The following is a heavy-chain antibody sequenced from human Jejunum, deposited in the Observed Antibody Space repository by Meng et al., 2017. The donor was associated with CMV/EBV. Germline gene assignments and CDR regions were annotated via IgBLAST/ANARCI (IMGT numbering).Heavy chain of an antibody. CDR3: ARRHFGYYAMDV. CDR1: GGSNSSYY. CDR2: IYYSGRT. V-gene: IGHV4-59*12. Sequence: TVSGGSNSSYYWSWIRQPPGKGLEWIAYIYYSGRTSYNPSLKSRVTISVDTSKNQFSLKLSSVTAADTAVYYCARRHFGYYAMDVWGQGTTVTVSS. D-gene: IGHD3-10*01. J-gene: IGHJ6*02.